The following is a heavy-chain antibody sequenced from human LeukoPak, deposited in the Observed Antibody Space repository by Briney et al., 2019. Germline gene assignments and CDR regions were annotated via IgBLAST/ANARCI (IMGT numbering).Heavy chain of an antibody. D-gene: IGHD3-3*01. Sequence: SETLSLTCAVYGGSFSGYYWSWIRQPPGKGLEWIGEINHSGSTYYNPSLKSRVTISVDRSKNQFSLKLSSVTAADTAVYYCARGRYDFWSGTFDPWGQGTLVTVSS. CDR2: INHSGST. CDR3: ARGRYDFWSGTFDP. CDR1: GGSFSGYY. V-gene: IGHV4-34*01. J-gene: IGHJ5*02.